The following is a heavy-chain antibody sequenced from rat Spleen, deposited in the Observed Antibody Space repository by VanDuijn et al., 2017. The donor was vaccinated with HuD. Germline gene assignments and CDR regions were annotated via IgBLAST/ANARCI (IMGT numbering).Heavy chain of an antibody. CDR2: IRSGGST. V-gene: IGHV2-43*01. CDR1: GFSLASFH. Sequence: QVQLKESGPGLVQPSQTLSLSCTVSGFSLASFHVSWVRQPPGKGLEWMGFIRSGGSTEYNSEFKSRLSISRDTSKNQVFLKMNSRKTEDTGVYYCARVGYYSSYYYVMDAWGQGASVTVSS. D-gene: IGHD1-2*01. CDR3: ARVGYYSSYYYVMDA. J-gene: IGHJ4*01.